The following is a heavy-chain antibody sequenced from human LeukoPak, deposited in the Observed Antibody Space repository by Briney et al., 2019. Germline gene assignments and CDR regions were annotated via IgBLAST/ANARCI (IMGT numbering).Heavy chain of an antibody. J-gene: IGHJ4*02. CDR2: IYDSGSI. V-gene: IGHV4-39*01. D-gene: IGHD2-21*01. Sequence: PSETLSLTCTVSGGSISSSSYYWGWIRQPPGKGLEWIGSIYDSGSIYYNPSLKSRLTISEDTSKNQFSLKMNSVTAADTAVYYCARVSPGAYDYWGQGTLVTVSS. CDR1: GGSISSSSYY. CDR3: ARVSPGAYDY.